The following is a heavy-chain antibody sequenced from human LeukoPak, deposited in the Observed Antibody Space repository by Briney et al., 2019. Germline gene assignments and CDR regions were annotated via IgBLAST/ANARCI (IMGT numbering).Heavy chain of an antibody. Sequence: GASLQISCQGSGYSFTSYWIGWGRQMPGKGQGWMGIIYPGDSDTRYSPSFQGQVTISADKSISTAYLQWSSLKASDTPMYYCARPRHDGYIYYFDYWGQGTLVTASS. D-gene: IGHD5-24*01. CDR3: ARPRHDGYIYYFDY. V-gene: IGHV5-51*01. CDR2: IYPGDSDT. J-gene: IGHJ4*02. CDR1: GYSFTSYW.